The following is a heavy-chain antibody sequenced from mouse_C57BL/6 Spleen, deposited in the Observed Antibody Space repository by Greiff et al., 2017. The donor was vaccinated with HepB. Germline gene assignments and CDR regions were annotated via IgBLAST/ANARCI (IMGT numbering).Heavy chain of an antibody. J-gene: IGHJ3*01. CDR2: INPSSGYT. V-gene: IGHV1-7*01. CDR1: GYTFTSYW. D-gene: IGHD2-5*01. CDR3: ARSYYSNYPWFAY. Sequence: QVQLQQSGAELAKPGASVKLSCKASGYTFTSYWMHWVKQRPGQGLEWIGYINPSSGYTKYNQKFKDKATLTADKSSSTAYMQLSSLTYEDSAVYYCARSYYSNYPWFAYWGQVTLVTVSA.